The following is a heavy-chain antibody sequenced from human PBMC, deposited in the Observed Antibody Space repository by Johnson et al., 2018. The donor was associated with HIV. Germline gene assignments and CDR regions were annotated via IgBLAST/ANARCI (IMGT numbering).Heavy chain of an antibody. CDR1: GFTISSKY. J-gene: IGHJ3*02. Sequence: MQLVESGGGLVQPGGSLRLSCADSGFTISSKYFNWVRQAPGKGLEWVSAIGTAGDTYYPGSVTGRFTISRENAKNSLYLQMNSLRPEDTAVYYCVSSAQWSGWPPGAFDIWGQGTMVTVSS. D-gene: IGHD6-19*01. V-gene: IGHV3-13*01. CDR3: VSSAQWSGWPPGAFDI. CDR2: IGTAGDT.